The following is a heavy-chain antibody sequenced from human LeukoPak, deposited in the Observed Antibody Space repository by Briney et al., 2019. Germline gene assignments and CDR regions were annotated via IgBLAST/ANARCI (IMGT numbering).Heavy chain of an antibody. D-gene: IGHD6-19*01. V-gene: IGHV1-2*02. J-gene: IGHJ6*02. CDR2: INPNGGGT. Sequence: ASVRVSCKASGYTFTGYYMHWVRQAPGQGGEWMGWINPNGGGTNYAQKFQGKVTMTRDRSISTAYMEMSRLRSDDTAVYYCARGRQCLVREALRYYGMDFWGQGTPVTVSS. CDR3: ARGRQCLVREALRYYGMDF. CDR1: GYTFTGYY.